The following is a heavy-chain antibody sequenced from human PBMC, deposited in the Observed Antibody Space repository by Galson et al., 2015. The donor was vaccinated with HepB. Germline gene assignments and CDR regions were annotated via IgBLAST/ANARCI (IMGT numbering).Heavy chain of an antibody. Sequence: SLRLSCAASGFTFSSYDMHWVRQATGKGLEWVSAIGTAGDPYYPGSVKGRFTISRENAKNSLYLQMNSLRAGDTAVYYCARASLYGSGSYYYFDYWGQGTLVTVSS. D-gene: IGHD3-10*01. CDR3: ARASLYGSGSYYYFDY. V-gene: IGHV3-13*05. J-gene: IGHJ4*02. CDR1: GFTFSSYD. CDR2: IGTAGDP.